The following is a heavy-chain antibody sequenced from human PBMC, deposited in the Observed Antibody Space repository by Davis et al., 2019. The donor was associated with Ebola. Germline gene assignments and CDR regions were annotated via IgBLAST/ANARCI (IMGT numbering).Heavy chain of an antibody. CDR1: GYTFTNYG. J-gene: IGHJ6*02. V-gene: IGHV1-69*04. Sequence: SVKVSCKASGYTFTNYGITWVRQAPGQGLEWMGRIIPILGIANYAQKFQGRVTITADKSTSTAYMELSSLRSEDTAVYYCARISDTSYYYYYGMDVWGQGTTVTVSS. D-gene: IGHD2-15*01. CDR2: IIPILGIA. CDR3: ARISDTSYYYYYGMDV.